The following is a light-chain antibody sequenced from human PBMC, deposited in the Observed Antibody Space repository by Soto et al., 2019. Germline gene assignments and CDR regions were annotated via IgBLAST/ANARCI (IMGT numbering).Light chain of an antibody. Sequence: DIPMTQSPSSVSASVGDRVSMTCRASQGISRWLAWYQQKPGQAPQLLIYLASTLADGVPSRFSGSASGTDFTLTITNLQPEDFATYFCQQTISFPLTFGPGTKVDMK. CDR2: LAS. J-gene: IGKJ3*01. V-gene: IGKV1-12*01. CDR3: QQTISFPLT. CDR1: QGISRW.